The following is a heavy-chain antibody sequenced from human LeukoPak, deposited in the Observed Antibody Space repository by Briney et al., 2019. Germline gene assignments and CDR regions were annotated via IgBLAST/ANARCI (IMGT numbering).Heavy chain of an antibody. D-gene: IGHD3-16*01. CDR3: ARFRPRLGGMDV. CDR2: ISSNGGST. Sequence: PGGSLRLSGAASGFSFNTYTMYWVRQAPGKGLEYVSAISSNGGSTYYANFVRDRFTISRDNSKNTLYLQMGSLRAEDMAVYYCARFRPRLGGMDVWGQGTSITVSS. J-gene: IGHJ6*02. V-gene: IGHV3-64*01. CDR1: GFSFNTYT.